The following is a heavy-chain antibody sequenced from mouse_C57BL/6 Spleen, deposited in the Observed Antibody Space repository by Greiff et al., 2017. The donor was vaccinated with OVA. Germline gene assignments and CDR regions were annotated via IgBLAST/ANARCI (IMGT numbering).Heavy chain of an antibody. J-gene: IGHJ1*03. CDR3: ARSRMGDYDSHWYFDV. V-gene: IGHV1-72*01. CDR1: GYTFTSYW. CDR2: IDPNSGGT. Sequence: VQLQQPGAELVKPGASVKLSCKASGYTFTSYWMHWVKQRPGRGLEWIGRIDPNSGGTKYNEKFKSKATLTVDKPSSTAYMQLSSLTSEDSAVYYCARSRMGDYDSHWYFDVWGTGTTVTVSS. D-gene: IGHD2-4*01.